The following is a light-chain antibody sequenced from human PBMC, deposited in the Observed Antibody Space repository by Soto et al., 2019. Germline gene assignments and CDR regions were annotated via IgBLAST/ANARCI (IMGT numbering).Light chain of an antibody. Sequence: QSALTQPRSVSGSPGQSVTIACTGTSSDVGGYNYVSWYQQHPGKVPKLMSSDASKRPSGVPDRCSGSKSGNTASLTFAGLQAEYEADYYCCSYSGSDTMVFGGGTKLTVL. CDR1: SSDVGGYNY. CDR3: CSYSGSDTMV. J-gene: IGLJ2*01. CDR2: DAS. V-gene: IGLV2-11*01.